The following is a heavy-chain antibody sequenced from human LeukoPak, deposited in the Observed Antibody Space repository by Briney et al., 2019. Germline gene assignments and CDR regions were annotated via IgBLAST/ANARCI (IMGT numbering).Heavy chain of an antibody. CDR1: GFTFSSYS. D-gene: IGHD4-17*01. Sequence: GGSLTLSCAASGFTFSSYSMSWVRQAPGKGLEWVSYISSSSSTIYYADSVKGRFTISRDNAKNSLYLQMNSLRDEDTAVYYCASPIYGDYVDYYYYGMDVWGQGTSVTVSS. V-gene: IGHV3-48*02. CDR3: ASPIYGDYVDYYYYGMDV. CDR2: ISSSSSTI. J-gene: IGHJ6*02.